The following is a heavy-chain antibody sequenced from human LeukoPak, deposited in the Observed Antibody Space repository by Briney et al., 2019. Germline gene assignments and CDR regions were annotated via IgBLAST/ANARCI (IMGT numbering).Heavy chain of an antibody. V-gene: IGHV3-30*02. J-gene: IGHJ4*02. Sequence: GGSLRLSRAASGFTFSSYGMHWVRQAPGKGLEWVAFIRYDGSNKYYADSVKGRFTISRDNSKNTLYLQMNSLRAEDTAVYYCAKAGPYYFDYWGQGTLVTVSS. CDR1: GFTFSSYG. CDR3: AKAGPYYFDY. CDR2: IRYDGSNK.